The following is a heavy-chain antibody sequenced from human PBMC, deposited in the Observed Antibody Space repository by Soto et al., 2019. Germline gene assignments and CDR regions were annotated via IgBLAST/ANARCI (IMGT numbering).Heavy chain of an antibody. Sequence: QVQLQESGPGLVKPSQTLSLTCTVSGGSINGGDYHWTWIRQTPGKGLEWIGAIYYSGSTYYNPSLKSRIRISVDTSKNQFSLKLSSVTAADTAVYYCAGDYRSPSGGMDVWVQGTTVTVSS. CDR1: GGSINGGDYH. J-gene: IGHJ6*02. D-gene: IGHD3-16*02. CDR2: IYYSGST. CDR3: AGDYRSPSGGMDV. V-gene: IGHV4-30-4*01.